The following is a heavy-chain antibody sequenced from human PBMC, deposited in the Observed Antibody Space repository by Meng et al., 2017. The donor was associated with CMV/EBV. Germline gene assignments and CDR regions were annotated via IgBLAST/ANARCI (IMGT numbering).Heavy chain of an antibody. CDR3: AKDGGSGVYYKSSDSFYYYYGMDV. Sequence: GESLKISCAASGFTFSSYAMSWVRQAPGKGLEWVSAISGSGGSIDYADSVKGRFTISRDNSKNALYLQMNSLRAEDTAVYYCAKDGGSGVYYKSSDSFYYYYGMDVWGQGTTVTVSS. D-gene: IGHD3-10*01. V-gene: IGHV3-23*01. CDR2: ISGSGGSI. J-gene: IGHJ6*02. CDR1: GFTFSSYA.